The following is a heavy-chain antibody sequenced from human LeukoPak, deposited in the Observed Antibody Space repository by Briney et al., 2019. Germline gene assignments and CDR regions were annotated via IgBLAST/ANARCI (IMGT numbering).Heavy chain of an antibody. V-gene: IGHV4-4*07. CDR1: GGSISSYY. CDR2: IYTSGST. CDR3: ARRVVGATTISGAFDI. J-gene: IGHJ3*02. Sequence: SETLSLTCTVSGGSISSYYWSWIRQPAGKGLEWIGRIYTSGSTNYNPSLKSRVTMSVDTSKNQFSLKLSSVTAADTAVYYCARRVVGATTISGAFDIWGQGTMVTVSS. D-gene: IGHD1-26*01.